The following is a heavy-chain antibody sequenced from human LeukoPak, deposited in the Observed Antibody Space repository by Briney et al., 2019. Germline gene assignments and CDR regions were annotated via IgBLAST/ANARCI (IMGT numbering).Heavy chain of an antibody. Sequence: GGSLRISCAASGFTVSSNYMSWVRQAPGKGLEWVSVFYSGGSTYYADSVKGRFTISRDNSKNTVYLQMNSLRAEDTAVYYCARGGSNWSLFDYWGQGTLVTVSS. D-gene: IGHD6-13*01. V-gene: IGHV3-66*01. J-gene: IGHJ4*02. CDR2: FYSGGST. CDR3: ARGGSNWSLFDY. CDR1: GFTVSSNY.